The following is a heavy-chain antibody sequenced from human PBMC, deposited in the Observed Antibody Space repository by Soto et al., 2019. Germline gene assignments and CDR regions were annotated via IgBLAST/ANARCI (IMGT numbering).Heavy chain of an antibody. V-gene: IGHV3-9*01. CDR2: ISWNSNII. D-gene: IGHD2-15*01. CDR1: GFTFDDYA. CDR3: AKGGPDGFCSGGRCYFDY. Sequence: EVQLVESGGGLVQPGRSLRLSCAASGFTFDDYAMHWVRRVPGKGLEWVSSISWNSNIIGYADSVKGRFTISRDNAKNSLYLQMNSLSPEDTAMYYCAKGGPDGFCSGGRCYFDYWGQGTLVTVSS. J-gene: IGHJ4*02.